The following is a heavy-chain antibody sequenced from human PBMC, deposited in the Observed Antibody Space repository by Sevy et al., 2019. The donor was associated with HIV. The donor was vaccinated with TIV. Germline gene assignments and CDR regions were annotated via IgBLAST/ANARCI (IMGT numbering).Heavy chain of an antibody. CDR1: GFNFSSYG. CDR3: AKESGSYYDFWSGHDAFDI. Sequence: GGSLRLSCAASGFNFSSYGMHWVRQAPGKGLEWVAVISYDGSSKYYAESVKGRFTISRDNSKNTLYLQISSLRAEDTGVYYCAKESGSYYDFWSGHDAFDIWGQWTMVTVSS. D-gene: IGHD3-3*01. CDR2: ISYDGSSK. J-gene: IGHJ3*02. V-gene: IGHV3-30*18.